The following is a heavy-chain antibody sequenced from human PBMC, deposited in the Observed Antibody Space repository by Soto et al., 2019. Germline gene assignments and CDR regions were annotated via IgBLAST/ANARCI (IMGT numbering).Heavy chain of an antibody. J-gene: IGHJ6*02. V-gene: IGHV2-26*01. CDR1: GFSLSNARMG. Sequence: QVTLKESGPVLVKPTETLTLTCTVSGFSLSNARMGVSWIRQPPGKALEWLAHIFSNDEKSYSTSLKSRLTISKDTSKSQVVLTMTNMDPVDTATYYCARILYDYVWGSYRYTSYYYGMDVWGQGTTATVSS. CDR2: IFSNDEK. CDR3: ARILYDYVWGSYRYTSYYYGMDV. D-gene: IGHD3-16*02.